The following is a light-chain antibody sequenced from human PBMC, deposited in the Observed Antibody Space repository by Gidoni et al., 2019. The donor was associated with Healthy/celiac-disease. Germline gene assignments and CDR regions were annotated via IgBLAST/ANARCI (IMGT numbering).Light chain of an antibody. J-gene: IGKJ1*01. Sequence: EIVLTQSPATLSLSPGERATLSCRASQSVSSYLDWYQQKPGQAPRLLIYDASNRATGIPARFSGSGSGTDFTLTISSLEPEDFAVYYCQQRSNWSRTFGQGTKVEIK. CDR1: QSVSSY. CDR3: QQRSNWSRT. V-gene: IGKV3-11*01. CDR2: DAS.